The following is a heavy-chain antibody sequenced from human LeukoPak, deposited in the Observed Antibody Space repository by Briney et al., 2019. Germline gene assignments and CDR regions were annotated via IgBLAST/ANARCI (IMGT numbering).Heavy chain of an antibody. CDR1: GGTFSSYA. D-gene: IGHD3-10*01. CDR2: IIPIFGTA. V-gene: IGHV1-69*01. CDR3: ARVPQLLWFGEGGYYFDY. J-gene: IGHJ4*02. Sequence: EASVTVSCKASGGTFSSYAISWVRQAPGQGLEWMGGIIPIFGTANYAQKFQGRVTIIADESTSTAYMELSSLRSEDTAVYYCARVPQLLWFGEGGYYFDYWGQGTLVTVSS.